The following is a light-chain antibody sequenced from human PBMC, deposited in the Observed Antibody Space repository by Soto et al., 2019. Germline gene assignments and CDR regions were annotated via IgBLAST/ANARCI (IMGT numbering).Light chain of an antibody. V-gene: IGKV3-15*01. CDR3: QQYGSSPTT. J-gene: IGKJ1*01. Sequence: EIVMTQSPATLSVSPGERATLSCRASRNIISNLAWYQQKPGQAPRLLIYGASTRATGIPARFSGSGSGTDFTLTISRLEPEDFAVYYCQQYGSSPTTFGQGTKVDIK. CDR2: GAS. CDR1: RNIISN.